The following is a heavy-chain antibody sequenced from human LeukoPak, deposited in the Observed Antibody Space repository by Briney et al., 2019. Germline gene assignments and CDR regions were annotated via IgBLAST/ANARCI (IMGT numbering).Heavy chain of an antibody. CDR3: ARFAFGGTSDY. V-gene: IGHV1-2*02. CDR2: INLNSAGT. D-gene: IGHD3-16*01. CDR1: GYTFTDYY. Sequence: ASVKVSCKASGYTFTDYYIHWVRQAPGQGLEWLGWINLNSAGTKYAQKFQGRVTMTRDTSISTAYMELSRLRSDDSAVYYCARFAFGGTSDYWGQGTLVTVSS. J-gene: IGHJ4*02.